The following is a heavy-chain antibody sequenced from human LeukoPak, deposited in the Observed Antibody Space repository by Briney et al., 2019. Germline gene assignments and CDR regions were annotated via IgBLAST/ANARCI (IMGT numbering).Heavy chain of an antibody. CDR2: IYTSGST. CDR1: GGSISSGSYY. J-gene: IGHJ6*03. CDR3: ARDSLLPSAMGFYYMDV. D-gene: IGHD2-2*01. Sequence: SETLSLTCTVSGGSISSGSYYWSWIRQPAGKGLEWMGRIYTSGSTNHNPSLKSRVTISVDTSKNQFSLKLSSVTAADTALYYCARDSLLPSAMGFYYMDVWGKGTTDTVSS. V-gene: IGHV4-61*02.